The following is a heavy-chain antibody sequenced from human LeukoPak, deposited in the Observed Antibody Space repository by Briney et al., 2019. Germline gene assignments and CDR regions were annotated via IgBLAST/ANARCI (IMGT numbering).Heavy chain of an antibody. Sequence: GASVKVYCKASGYTFTGSYMHWVRQAPGQGLEWVGRINPNSGGTSFAQKFQGSVTMTRDTSISTAYMKLSRLRSDDTAVYYCARGLENFDCWGQGTLVTVSS. J-gene: IGHJ4*02. D-gene: IGHD4-11*01. CDR1: GYTFTGSY. CDR3: ARGLENFDC. CDR2: INPNSGGT. V-gene: IGHV1-2*06.